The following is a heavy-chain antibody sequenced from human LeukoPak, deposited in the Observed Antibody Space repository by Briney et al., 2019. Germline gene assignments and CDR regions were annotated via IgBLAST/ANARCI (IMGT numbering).Heavy chain of an antibody. D-gene: IGHD2-15*01. CDR2: ISSSSSYI. CDR1: GFTFSSYS. Sequence: GGSLRLSCAASGFTFSSYSMNWVRQAPGKGLEWVSSISSSSSYIYYANSVKGRFTNSRENAKNSLYLQMNSLRAEDTAVYYCARPSVVVVAATQNWYFDLWGRGTLVTVSS. V-gene: IGHV3-21*01. J-gene: IGHJ2*01. CDR3: ARPSVVVVAATQNWYFDL.